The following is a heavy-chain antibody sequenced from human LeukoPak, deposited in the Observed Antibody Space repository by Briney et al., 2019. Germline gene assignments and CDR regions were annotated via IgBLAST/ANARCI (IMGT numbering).Heavy chain of an antibody. CDR3: ARAFRGIFGVFEAFDI. CDR2: IYHSGST. Sequence: SETLSLTCTVSGYSISSGYYWGWIRQPPGKGLKWIGSIYHSGSTYYNPSLKSRVTISEDTSKNQFSLKLSSVTAADTAVYYCARAFRGIFGVFEAFDIWGQGTMVTVSS. J-gene: IGHJ3*02. D-gene: IGHD3-3*01. V-gene: IGHV4-38-2*02. CDR1: GYSISSGYY.